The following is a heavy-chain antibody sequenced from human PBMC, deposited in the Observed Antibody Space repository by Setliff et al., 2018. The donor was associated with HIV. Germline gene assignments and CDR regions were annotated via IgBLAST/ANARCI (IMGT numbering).Heavy chain of an antibody. J-gene: IGHJ6*03. CDR3: ARDQGFWSGFTYNYYMDV. Sequence: ASVKVSCKASGYSFTTYGISWVRQAPGQGLEWMGRISASKGNTKYTQDFQGRVTMTTDTSTSAVYMELRSLRSDDTAVYYCARDQGFWSGFTYNYYMDVWGKGTTVTVSS. CDR1: GYSFTTYG. D-gene: IGHD3-3*01. V-gene: IGHV1-18*01. CDR2: ISASKGNT.